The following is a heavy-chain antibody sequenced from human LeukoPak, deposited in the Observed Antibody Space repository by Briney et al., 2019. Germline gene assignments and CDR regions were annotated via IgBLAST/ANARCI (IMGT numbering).Heavy chain of an antibody. CDR1: GFAFSSYA. CDR2: IGGSGDST. Sequence: GGSLRLSCAASGFAFSSYAMSWVRQAPGKGLEWVATIGGSGDSTYYADSVRGRFTISRDNSKNTLYLQVDSLRAEDTAIYYCAKRRADFIHYTDVWGKGTTVTVSS. CDR3: AKRRADFIHYTDV. J-gene: IGHJ6*03. V-gene: IGHV3-23*01.